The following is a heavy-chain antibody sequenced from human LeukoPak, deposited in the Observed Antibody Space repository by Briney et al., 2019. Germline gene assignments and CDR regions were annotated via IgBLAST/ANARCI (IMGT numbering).Heavy chain of an antibody. Sequence: ASVKVSCKASGYTFTGYYVHWVRQAPGQGLEWMGWINPNTGGTNYAQNFQGRVTMARDTSISTAYMELSRLRSDDTAVYYCATVEQWLTYFDYWGQGTLVTVSS. D-gene: IGHD6-19*01. J-gene: IGHJ4*02. CDR3: ATVEQWLTYFDY. CDR1: GYTFTGYY. CDR2: INPNTGGT. V-gene: IGHV1-2*02.